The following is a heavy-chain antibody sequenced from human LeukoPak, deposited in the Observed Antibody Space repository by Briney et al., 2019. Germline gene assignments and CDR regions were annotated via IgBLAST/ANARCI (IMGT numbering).Heavy chain of an antibody. J-gene: IGHJ4*02. CDR2: ISSSGDST. D-gene: IGHD3-10*01. Sequence: GRSLRLSCAASGFTFSSYAMHWVRQAPGKGLEYVSAISSSGDSTYNADPVKGRFTISRDNSKDTLYLQMSSLRAGDTAVYFCVKGRVSGSGSYYNAPFDYWGQGTLVTVSS. CDR1: GFTFSSYA. CDR3: VKGRVSGSGSYYNAPFDY. V-gene: IGHV3-64D*06.